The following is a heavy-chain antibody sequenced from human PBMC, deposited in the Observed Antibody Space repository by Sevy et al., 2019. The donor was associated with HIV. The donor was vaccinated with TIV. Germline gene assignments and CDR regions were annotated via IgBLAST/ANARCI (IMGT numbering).Heavy chain of an antibody. CDR2: ISGSGISI. Sequence: GGSLRLSCAASGFTFSTYAMSWVRQAPGKGLEWVSGISGSGISIYYAGSVKGRFTISRDNSKNTLILQMNSLRAEDTAIYYCAKDRFDGSGYYPEGAFDIWGQGTMVTVSS. CDR1: GFTFSTYA. V-gene: IGHV3-23*01. D-gene: IGHD3-22*01. J-gene: IGHJ3*02. CDR3: AKDRFDGSGYYPEGAFDI.